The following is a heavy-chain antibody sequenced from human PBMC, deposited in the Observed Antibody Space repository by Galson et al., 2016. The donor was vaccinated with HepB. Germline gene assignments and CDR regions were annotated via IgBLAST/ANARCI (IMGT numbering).Heavy chain of an antibody. J-gene: IGHJ4*02. V-gene: IGHV6-1*01. D-gene: IGHD6-6*01. CDR3: ARDVGSTLAARSFDY. CDR1: GDSVSSNNAG. Sequence: CAISGDSVSSNNAGWNWIRQSPSRGLEWLGRTYFRSKWYNDYTMSVKSRIIISPDTSKNQFSLQLNSATPEDTAVYYCARDVGSTLAARSFDYWGQGTLVTVSS. CDR2: TYFRSKWYN.